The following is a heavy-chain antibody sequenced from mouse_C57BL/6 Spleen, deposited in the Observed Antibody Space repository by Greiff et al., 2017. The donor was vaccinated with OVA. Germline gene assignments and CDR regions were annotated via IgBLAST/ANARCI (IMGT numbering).Heavy chain of an antibody. CDR2: ISYDGSN. D-gene: IGHD2-5*01. J-gene: IGHJ2*01. CDR1: GYSITSGYY. Sequence: ESGPGLVKPSQSLSLTCSVTGYSITSGYYWNWIRQFPGNKLEWMGYISYDGSNNYNPSLKNRISITRDTSKNQFFLKLNSVTTEDTATYYCARNSNYYYWGQGTTLTVSS. V-gene: IGHV3-6*01. CDR3: ARNSNYYY.